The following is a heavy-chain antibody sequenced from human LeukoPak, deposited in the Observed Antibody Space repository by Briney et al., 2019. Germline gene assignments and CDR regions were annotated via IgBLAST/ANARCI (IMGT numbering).Heavy chain of an antibody. Sequence: HPGGSLRLSCAASGFTLNNYGIHWVRQAPGKGLEWVSFIRYDGNNEYYADSVKGRFTISRDNSKNTLYLEMDSLRAEDTAVYYCAKNYYSDTSAYFRYAFDIWGQGTVVTVSS. J-gene: IGHJ3*02. D-gene: IGHD3-22*01. CDR3: AKNYYSDTSAYFRYAFDI. CDR2: IRYDGNNE. V-gene: IGHV3-30*02. CDR1: GFTLNNYG.